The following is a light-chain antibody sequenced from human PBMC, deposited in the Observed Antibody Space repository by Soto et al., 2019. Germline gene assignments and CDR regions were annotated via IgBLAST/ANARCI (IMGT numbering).Light chain of an antibody. CDR2: DTS. V-gene: IGKV3-15*01. CDR3: QQYDNWPPCT. CDR1: QSVSRF. J-gene: IGKJ2*02. Sequence: EIVMTQSPATLSVSPGERVTLSCRASQSVSRFLAWYQQRPGQAPRLLIYDTSTRATGVPARFSGSGSGTEFSLTIRSLQSEDFAVYYCQQYDNWPPCTFGQGTKWEVK.